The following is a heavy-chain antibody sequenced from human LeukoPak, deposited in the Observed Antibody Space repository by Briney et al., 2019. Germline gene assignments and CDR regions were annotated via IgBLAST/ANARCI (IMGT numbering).Heavy chain of an antibody. V-gene: IGHV1-69*04. D-gene: IGHD1-26*01. Sequence: SVKVSCKASGGTFSSYAISWVRQAPGQGLEWMGRIIPILGIANYAQKFQGRVTITVDKSTSTAYMELSSLRSEDTAVYYCASPEGGATTYFDYWGQGTLVTVSS. CDR1: GGTFSSYA. CDR2: IIPILGIA. CDR3: ASPEGGATTYFDY. J-gene: IGHJ4*02.